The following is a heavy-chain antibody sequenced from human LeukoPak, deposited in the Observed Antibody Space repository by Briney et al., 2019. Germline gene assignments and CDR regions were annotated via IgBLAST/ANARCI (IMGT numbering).Heavy chain of an antibody. CDR3: ARDGCSGGSCCRGGFDP. D-gene: IGHD2-15*01. CDR1: GGSISSYY. CDR2: IYYSGST. Sequence: SSETLSLTCTVSGGSISSYYWSWIRQPPGKGLEWIGYIYYSGSTNYNPSLKSRVTISVDTSKNQFSLKLSSVTAADTAVYYCARDGCSGGSCCRGGFDPWGQGTLITVSS. J-gene: IGHJ5*02. V-gene: IGHV4-59*01.